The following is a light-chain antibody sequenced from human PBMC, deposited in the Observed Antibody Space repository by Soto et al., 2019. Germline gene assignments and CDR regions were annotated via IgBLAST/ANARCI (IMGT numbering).Light chain of an antibody. V-gene: IGLV2-14*03. CDR3: SSSTSSSTYL. CDR1: SSDVGAYNS. Sequence: QSVLTQPASVSGSPGQSITISCTGTSSDVGAYNSVSWYQQHPDKAPKLIIYSVSYRSSGVSDRFSGSKSDNTASLTISGLHTEDEADYYFSSSTSSSTYLFGTGTKLTVL. CDR2: SVS. J-gene: IGLJ1*01.